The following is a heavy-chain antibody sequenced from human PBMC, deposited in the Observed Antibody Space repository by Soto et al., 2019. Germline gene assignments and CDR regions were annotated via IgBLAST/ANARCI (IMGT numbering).Heavy chain of an antibody. J-gene: IGHJ4*02. CDR3: EHLYSSSWVFDY. Sequence: QITLKESGPTLVKPTQTLTLTCTFSGFSLSTSGVGVGWIRQPPVKALEWLALIYCDDDKRYSPSLKSRLTSTKDTSKTQVGLTITNMDPVDTATYYCEHLYSSSWVFDYWGQGTLVTASS. D-gene: IGHD6-13*01. CDR2: IYCDDDK. CDR1: GFSLSTSGVG. V-gene: IGHV2-5*02.